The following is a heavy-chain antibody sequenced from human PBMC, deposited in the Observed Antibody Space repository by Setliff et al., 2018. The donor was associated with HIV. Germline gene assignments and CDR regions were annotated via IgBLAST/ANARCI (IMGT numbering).Heavy chain of an antibody. Sequence: ASVKVSCKASGYTFTAYYIHWVRQAPGQGLEWMGRINPNSGGTNYAQKFQGRVTMTRDTSISTAYMELSRLRSDDTAVYYCARLSRIAAVYFQHWGQGTLVTVSS. CDR1: GYTFTAYY. D-gene: IGHD6-25*01. J-gene: IGHJ1*01. CDR3: ARLSRIAAVYFQH. V-gene: IGHV1-2*06. CDR2: INPNSGGT.